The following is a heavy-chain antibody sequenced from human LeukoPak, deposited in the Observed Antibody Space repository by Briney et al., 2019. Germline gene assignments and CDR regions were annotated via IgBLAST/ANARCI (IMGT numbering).Heavy chain of an antibody. Sequence: WSGGSLRLSCAASGFTFDDYGMSWVRHAPGKGLEGVSGINWNGGSTVYADSVKGRFTISRDNSKNTLYLQMNSLRAEDTAVYYCARGGSYLSAFDIWGQGTMVTVSS. CDR3: ARGGSYLSAFDI. CDR1: GFTFDDYG. J-gene: IGHJ3*02. V-gene: IGHV3-20*04. CDR2: INWNGGST. D-gene: IGHD1-26*01.